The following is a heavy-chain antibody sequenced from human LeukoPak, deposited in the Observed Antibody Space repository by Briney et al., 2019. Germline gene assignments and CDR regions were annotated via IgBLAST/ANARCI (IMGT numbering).Heavy chain of an antibody. Sequence: SVKVSCKASGGTFSSYAISWVRQAPGQGLEWMGRFIPIFGTANYAPQLQGRVTITTDEATSTAYMELSSLRSEDTAVYYCARVFDYGDYVGWYFDLWGRGTLVTVSS. CDR3: ARVFDYGDYVGWYFDL. D-gene: IGHD4-17*01. CDR1: GGTFSSYA. J-gene: IGHJ2*01. V-gene: IGHV1-69*05. CDR2: FIPIFGTA.